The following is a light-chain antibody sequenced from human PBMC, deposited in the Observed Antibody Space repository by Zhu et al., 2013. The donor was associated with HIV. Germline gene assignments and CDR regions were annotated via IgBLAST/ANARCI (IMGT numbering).Light chain of an antibody. Sequence: QSVLTQPPSVSGAPGQRVTISCTGSSSNIGARYDVHWYQQLPGTAPKLLVYGNDNRPSGVPDRFSGSKSGTSASLAITGLQAEDEADYYCQSHDSSLSGSRVFGTGTKVTVL. CDR2: GND. J-gene: IGLJ1*01. CDR3: QSHDSSLSGSRV. CDR1: SSNIGARYD. V-gene: IGLV1-40*01.